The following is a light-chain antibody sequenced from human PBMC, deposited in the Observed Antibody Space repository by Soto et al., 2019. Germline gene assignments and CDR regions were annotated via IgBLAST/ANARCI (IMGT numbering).Light chain of an antibody. J-gene: IGLJ1*01. CDR3: ASWDDSLSGYF. CDR2: RTN. CDR1: SSSIGTNY. Sequence: QSVLTQPPSASGTPGQRVSISCSGSSSSIGTNYVFWYQQLPGMAPKLLIYRTNQRHSRVPDRFAGSKSGTSASLAISGLWSEDEADYFCASWDDSLSGYFFGSGTKVTVL. V-gene: IGLV1-47*03.